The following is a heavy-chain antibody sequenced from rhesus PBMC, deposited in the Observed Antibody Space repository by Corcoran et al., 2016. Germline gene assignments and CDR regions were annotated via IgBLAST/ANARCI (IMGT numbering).Heavy chain of an antibody. J-gene: IGHJ4*01. CDR1: GGSISGYYL. D-gene: IGHD3-16*01. CDR2: IYGGSGST. CDR3: ARSLRYYSGSYYPDFDY. Sequence: QVQLQESGPGVVKASETLSLTCAVSGGSISGYYLWSWIRQPPGKGLEWIGYIYGGSGSTSYTPSLKSRVIISIDTSKNQFSLKVNSVTAADTAVYYCARSLRYYSGSYYPDFDYWGQGVLVTVSS. V-gene: IGHV4-143*01.